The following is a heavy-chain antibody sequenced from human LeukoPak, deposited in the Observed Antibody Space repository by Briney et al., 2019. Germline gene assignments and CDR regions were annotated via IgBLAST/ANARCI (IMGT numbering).Heavy chain of an antibody. CDR2: ISAYNGNT. CDR1: GYTFTSFG. Sequence: GASVKVSCKASGYTFTSFGISWVRQAPGQGLEWMGWISAYNGNTDYAQKFQGRVTMTKDTSTSTVYMELRSLRSDDTAEYYCARERSGWPPDYWGQGTLVTVSS. V-gene: IGHV1-18*01. D-gene: IGHD6-19*01. CDR3: ARERSGWPPDY. J-gene: IGHJ4*02.